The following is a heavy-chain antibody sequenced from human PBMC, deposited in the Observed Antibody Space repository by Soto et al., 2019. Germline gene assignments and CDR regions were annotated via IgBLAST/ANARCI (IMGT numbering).Heavy chain of an antibody. CDR1: GFTFSSYA. J-gene: IGHJ6*02. CDR2: ISYDGSNK. Sequence: PGGSLRLSCAASGFTFSSYAMHWVRQAPGKGLEWVAVISYDGSNKYYADSVKGRFTISRDNSKNTLYLQMNSLRAEDTAVDYCARELGGYGTDAWGQGTTGTVSS. D-gene: IGHD1-26*01. CDR3: ARELGGYGTDA. V-gene: IGHV3-30-3*01.